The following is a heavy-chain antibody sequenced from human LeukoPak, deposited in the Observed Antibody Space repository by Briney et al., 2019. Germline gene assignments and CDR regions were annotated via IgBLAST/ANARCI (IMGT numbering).Heavy chain of an antibody. CDR2: ISPTSSTI. V-gene: IGHV3-48*04. Sequence: GGSLRLSCAASGFTFSDKNMNWARLAPGKGLEWISHISPTSSTIHYTDSVKGRFTISRDNARNSLYLQMDRLRAEDTAVYYCATLGHGTGWFFDYWGQGTLVTVSS. CDR1: GFTFSDKN. J-gene: IGHJ4*02. CDR3: ATLGHGTGWFFDY. D-gene: IGHD6-19*01.